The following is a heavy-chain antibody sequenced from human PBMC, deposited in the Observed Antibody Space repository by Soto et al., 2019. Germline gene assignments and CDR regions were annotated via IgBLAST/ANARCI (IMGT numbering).Heavy chain of an antibody. Sequence: SETLSLTCSVSGGSVYRNGYYWSWIRQLPEKGLEWIGFIYYSGSTYYNPSLKRRVTISLDTSKNQFSLSLSSVSAADTAVYYCATTPFNWFEPWGQGTLVTVSS. CDR3: ATTPFNWFEP. V-gene: IGHV4-31*03. CDR2: IYYSGST. J-gene: IGHJ5*02. CDR1: GGSVYRNGYY.